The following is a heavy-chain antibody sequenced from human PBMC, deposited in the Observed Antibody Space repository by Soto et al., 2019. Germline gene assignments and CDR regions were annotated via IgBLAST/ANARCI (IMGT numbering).Heavy chain of an antibody. D-gene: IGHD5-18*01. CDR3: ARVRSWIQLWLLDY. CDR1: GFTFSSYA. V-gene: IGHV3-30-3*01. Sequence: GGALRLSCAASGFTFSSYAMHWVRQAPGKGLEWVAVISYDGSNKYYADSVKGRFTISRDNSKNTLYLQMNSLRAEDTAVYYCARVRSWIQLWLLDYWGQGTPVTVSS. J-gene: IGHJ4*02. CDR2: ISYDGSNK.